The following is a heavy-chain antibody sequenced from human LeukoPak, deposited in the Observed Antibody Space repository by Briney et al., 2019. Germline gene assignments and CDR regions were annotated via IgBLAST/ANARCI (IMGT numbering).Heavy chain of an antibody. Sequence: ASVKVSCKASGYTFTSYYLHRVRQAPGQGPEWMGWINPNSGGTNYAQKFQGRVTMTRDTSISTAYMELSRLRSDDTAEYYCARALYYDSSGYYSSSYYYFQHWGQGTLVTVSS. J-gene: IGHJ1*01. CDR3: ARALYYDSSGYYSSSYYYFQH. CDR1: GYTFTSYY. V-gene: IGHV1-2*02. D-gene: IGHD3-22*01. CDR2: INPNSGGT.